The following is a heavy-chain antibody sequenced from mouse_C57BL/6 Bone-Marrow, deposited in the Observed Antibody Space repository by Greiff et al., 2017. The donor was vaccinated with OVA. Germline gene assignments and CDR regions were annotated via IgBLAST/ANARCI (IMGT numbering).Heavy chain of an antibody. CDR2: INPNYGTT. D-gene: IGHD1-1*01. CDR1: GYSFTDYN. V-gene: IGHV1-39*01. Sequence: EVQLQQSGPELVKPGASVKISCKASGYSFTDYNMNWVKQSDGKSLEWIGVINPNYGTTSYNQKFKGKATLTVDQSSSTAYMQLNILTSEDSAVYYCARFYYYGSSFYAMDYWGQGTSVTVSS. J-gene: IGHJ4*01. CDR3: ARFYYYGSSFYAMDY.